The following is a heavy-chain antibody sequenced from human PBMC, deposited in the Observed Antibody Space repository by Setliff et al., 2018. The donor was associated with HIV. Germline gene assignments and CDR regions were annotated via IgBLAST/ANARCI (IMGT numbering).Heavy chain of an antibody. Sequence: SETLSLTCSVSGASISSYYWSWIRQPPGKGLEWIGEINYSGNTNYNPSLKTRVTISVDKSKNQFFLNLKSVTAADTAVYFCAREYSGSGINFNPLTWGQGTLVTVSS. CDR3: AREYSGSGINFNPLT. D-gene: IGHD3-10*01. J-gene: IGHJ5*02. CDR2: INYSGNT. CDR1: GASISSYY. V-gene: IGHV4-59*12.